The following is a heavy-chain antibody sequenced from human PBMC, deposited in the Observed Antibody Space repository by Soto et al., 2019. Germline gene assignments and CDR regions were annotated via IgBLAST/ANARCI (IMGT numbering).Heavy chain of an antibody. D-gene: IGHD6-13*01. Sequence: QVQLVQSGAEVKKPGASVKVSCKASGYTFTSYYMHWVRQAPGQGLEWMGVINPSGGSTSYAQKFQDRVTMTRDTSTSTVYMERSSLRSEDTAVYYCAREGYSSHWYGVESDYWGQGTLVTVSS. J-gene: IGHJ4*02. CDR2: INPSGGST. V-gene: IGHV1-46*01. CDR3: AREGYSSHWYGVESDY. CDR1: GYTFTSYY.